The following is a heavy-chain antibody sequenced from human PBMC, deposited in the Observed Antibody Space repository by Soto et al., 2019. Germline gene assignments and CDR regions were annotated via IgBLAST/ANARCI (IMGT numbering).Heavy chain of an antibody. CDR1: GFTFSSYA. V-gene: IGHV3-23*01. D-gene: IGHD3-22*01. CDR3: AKDSRLGLSMIVVVINAFDI. J-gene: IGHJ3*02. CDR2: ISGSGGST. Sequence: GGSLRLSCAASGFTFSSYAMSWVRQAPGKGLEWVSAISGSGGSTYYADSVKGRFTISRDNSKNTLYLQMNSLRAEDTAVYYWAKDSRLGLSMIVVVINAFDIWGQGTMVTVSS.